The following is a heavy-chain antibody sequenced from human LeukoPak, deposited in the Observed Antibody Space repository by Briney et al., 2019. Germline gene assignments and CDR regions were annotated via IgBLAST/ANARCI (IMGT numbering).Heavy chain of an antibody. CDR2: IYHSGST. Sequence: SETLSLTCAVSGYSISSGYYWGWIRQPPGKGLEWIGNIYHSGSTYFNPALKSRVTISVDTSKNQFSLKLNSVTAADTAVYYCARQGGGLVIDYWGQGTLVTVSS. J-gene: IGHJ4*02. CDR3: ARQGGGLVIDY. CDR1: GYSISSGYY. V-gene: IGHV4-38-2*01. D-gene: IGHD3/OR15-3a*01.